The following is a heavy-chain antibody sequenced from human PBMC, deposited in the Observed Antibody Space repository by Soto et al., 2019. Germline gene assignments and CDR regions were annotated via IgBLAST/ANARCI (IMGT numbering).Heavy chain of an antibody. D-gene: IGHD3-22*01. J-gene: IGHJ6*02. CDR1: GFTFTSSA. CDR2: IVVGSGNT. Sequence: GASVKVSCKASGFTFTSSAVQWVRQARGQRLEWIGWIVVGSGNTNYAQKFQERVTITRDMSTSTAYMELSSLRSEDTAVYYCAALMGDSSGYFLYYYYYGMDVWGQGTTVTVSS. V-gene: IGHV1-58*01. CDR3: AALMGDSSGYFLYYYYYGMDV.